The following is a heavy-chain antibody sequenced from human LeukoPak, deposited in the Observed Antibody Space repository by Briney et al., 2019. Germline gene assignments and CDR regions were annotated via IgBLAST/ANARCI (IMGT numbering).Heavy chain of an antibody. CDR2: IGTLADT. CDR3: VRGRNSNYYDSSGYHPY. V-gene: IGHV3-13*01. CDR1: GFTFSSYD. Sequence: PGGSLRLSCAASGFTFSSYDMHWVRQATGKGLEWVSAIGTLADTDYPAAVKGRFTISRENAKNSLYLQMNNLRAADTAVYYGVRGRNSNYYDSSGYHPYWGQGTLVTVSS. D-gene: IGHD3-22*01. J-gene: IGHJ4*02.